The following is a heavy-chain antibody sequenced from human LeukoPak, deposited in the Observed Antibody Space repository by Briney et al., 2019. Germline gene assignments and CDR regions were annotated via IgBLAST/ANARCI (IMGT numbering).Heavy chain of an antibody. D-gene: IGHD3-9*01. J-gene: IGHJ4*02. V-gene: IGHV4-59*08. CDR2: IYYSGST. CDR1: GGSFSSYY. Sequence: PSETLSLTCAVYGGSFSSYYWSWIRQPPGKGLEWIGYIYYSGSTNYNPSLKSRVTISVDTSKNQFSLKLSSVTAADTAVYYCARQRRGYFDWLALDYWGQGTLVTVSS. CDR3: ARQRRGYFDWLALDY.